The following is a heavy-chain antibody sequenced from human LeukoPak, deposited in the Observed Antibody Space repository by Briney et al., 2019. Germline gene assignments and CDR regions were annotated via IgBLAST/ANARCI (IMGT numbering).Heavy chain of an antibody. Sequence: GRSLRLSCAASGFTYSSYGMHWVRQAPGKGLEWVGIIWFDGNNKYYADSVKGRFTISRDNSKNTLYLQMNSLRAEDTAVYYCARDRLGLYYFDYWGQGTLVTVSS. CDR1: GFTYSSYG. V-gene: IGHV3-33*01. CDR3: ARDRLGLYYFDY. CDR2: IWFDGNNK. J-gene: IGHJ4*02. D-gene: IGHD6-19*01.